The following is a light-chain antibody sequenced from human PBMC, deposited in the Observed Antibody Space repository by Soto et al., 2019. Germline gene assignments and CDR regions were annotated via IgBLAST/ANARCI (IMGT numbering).Light chain of an antibody. Sequence: DIVMTQSPDSLAVSLGERVTINCKSSQSVLYSSNNKNYLAWYQQKPGQPPKLLIYWASTRESGVPDRFSGSGSGTDFTLTISSLQAEDVAVYYCQQYYSTPPVTFGPGTKVDIK. V-gene: IGKV4-1*01. CDR1: QSVLYSSNNKNY. CDR2: WAS. J-gene: IGKJ3*01. CDR3: QQYYSTPPVT.